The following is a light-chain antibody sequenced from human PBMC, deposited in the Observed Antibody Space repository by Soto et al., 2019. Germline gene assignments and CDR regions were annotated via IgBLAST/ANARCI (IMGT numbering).Light chain of an antibody. CDR1: QSVSSSY. V-gene: IGKV3-20*01. J-gene: IGKJ3*01. CDR2: GAS. CDR3: QQDGSSPFT. Sequence: EIVLTQSPGTLSLSPGERATLSCRASQSVSSSYLAWYKQKPGQAPRLLIYGASSRATGIPDRFSGSGSWTDFTSTISRLEPDDFAVSYCQQDGSSPFTFGPGTKVDIK.